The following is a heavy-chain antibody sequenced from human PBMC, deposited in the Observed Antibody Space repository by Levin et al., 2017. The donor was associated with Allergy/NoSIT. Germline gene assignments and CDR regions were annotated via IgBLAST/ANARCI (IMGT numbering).Heavy chain of an antibody. V-gene: IGHV5-51*01. CDR1: GYSFMNYW. Sequence: KVSCQTSGYSFMNYWIAWVRQMPGKGLEWVGTIYPGDSDTKYSPSFEGQITISADKSITTAYLQWSSLKASDTAMYYCARGGNIYGRYHFDSWGQGALVTVSS. J-gene: IGHJ4*02. CDR2: IYPGDSDT. CDR3: ARGGNIYGRYHFDS. D-gene: IGHD5-18*01.